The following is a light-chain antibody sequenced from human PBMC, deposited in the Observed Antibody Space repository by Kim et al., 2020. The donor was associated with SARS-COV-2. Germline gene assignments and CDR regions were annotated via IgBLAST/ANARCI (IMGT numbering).Light chain of an antibody. CDR1: RNINFY. J-gene: IGKJ5*01. CDR3: QQTYSTPIT. CDR2: GAS. V-gene: IGKV1-39*01. Sequence: ASVGDRVTITCRASRNINFYLNWYQQRPGNAPDLLIYGASSLENGVPLRFSGSGSGTDFTLTINSLQPEDFATYYCQQTYSTPITFGQGTRLEIK.